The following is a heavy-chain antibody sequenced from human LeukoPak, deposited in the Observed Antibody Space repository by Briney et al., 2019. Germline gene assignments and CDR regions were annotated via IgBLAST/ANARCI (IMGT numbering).Heavy chain of an antibody. J-gene: IGHJ5*02. CDR1: GGSFSGYY. Sequence: PSETLSLSCAVYGGSFSGYYWSWIRQPPGKGLEWIGEINHSGSTNYNPSLKSRVTISVDTSKNQFSLKLSSVTAADTAVYYCARAVVRGVLHGFDPWGQGTLVTVSS. CDR2: INHSGST. V-gene: IGHV4-34*01. D-gene: IGHD3-10*01. CDR3: ARAVVRGVLHGFDP.